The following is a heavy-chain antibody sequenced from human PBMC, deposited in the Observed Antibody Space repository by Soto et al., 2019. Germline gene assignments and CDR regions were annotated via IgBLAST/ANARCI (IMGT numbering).Heavy chain of an antibody. CDR2: ISGSGSST. Sequence: PGGSLRLSCAASGFTFSSYAMSWVRQAPGKGLEWVSGISGSGSSTDYADSVKGRFTISRDNSKDTLYLQMNSLRAEDTAVYYCAKESVPAPVSGSDYWGQGTLVTVSS. J-gene: IGHJ4*02. CDR1: GFTFSSYA. D-gene: IGHD6-19*01. V-gene: IGHV3-23*01. CDR3: AKESVPAPVSGSDY.